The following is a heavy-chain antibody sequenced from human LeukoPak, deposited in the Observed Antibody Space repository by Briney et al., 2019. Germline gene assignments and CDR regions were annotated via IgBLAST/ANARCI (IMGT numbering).Heavy chain of an antibody. Sequence: GGSLRLSCAASGFTFTDYGMHWVRQAPGKGLEWVAFIRFDGSNKYYADSVKGRFTISRDNSENTLYLQINSLRTEDTAVYYCAKEGTASKPSDLDYWGQGTLVTVSS. CDR2: IRFDGSNK. J-gene: IGHJ4*02. CDR3: AKEGTASKPSDLDY. V-gene: IGHV3-30*02. D-gene: IGHD1-1*01. CDR1: GFTFTDYG.